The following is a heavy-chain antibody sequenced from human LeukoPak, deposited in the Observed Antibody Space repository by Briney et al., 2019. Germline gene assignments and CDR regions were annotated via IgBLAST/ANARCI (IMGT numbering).Heavy chain of an antibody. V-gene: IGHV4-59*01. D-gene: IGHD6-13*01. Sequence: SETLFLTCTVSGGSISSYYWSWIRQPPGKGLEWIGYIYYSGSTNYNPSLKSRVTISVDTSKNQFSLKLSSVTAADTAVYYCARVGVSSSWAYYYYGMDVWGQGTTVTVSS. CDR2: IYYSGST. CDR3: ARVGVSSSWAYYYYGMDV. J-gene: IGHJ6*02. CDR1: GGSISSYY.